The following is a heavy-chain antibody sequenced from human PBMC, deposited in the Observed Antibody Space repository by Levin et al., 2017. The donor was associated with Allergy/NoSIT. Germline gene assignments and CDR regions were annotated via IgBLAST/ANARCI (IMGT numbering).Heavy chain of an antibody. CDR3: ARDRRFGELTRPGGY. D-gene: IGHD3-10*01. Sequence: PGGSLRLSCAASGFTVSSNYMSWVRQAPGKGLEWVSVIYSGGSTYYADSVKGRFTISRDNSKNTLYLQMNSLRAEDTAVYYCARDRRFGELTRPGGYWGQGTLVTVSS. CDR2: IYSGGST. V-gene: IGHV3-66*02. CDR1: GFTVSSNY. J-gene: IGHJ4*02.